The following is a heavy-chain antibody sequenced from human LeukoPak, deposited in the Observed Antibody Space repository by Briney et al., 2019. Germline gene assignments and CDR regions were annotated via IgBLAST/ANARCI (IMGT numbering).Heavy chain of an antibody. CDR1: GFSVGSTY. V-gene: IGHV3-11*01. Sequence: GGSLRLSCAASGFSVGSTYMSWVRQAPGKGLEGVSYISSSGSTIYYADSVKGRFTISRDNAKNSLYLQMNSLRAEDTAVYYCARDVGGPMDVWGQGTTVTVSS. J-gene: IGHJ6*02. D-gene: IGHD4-23*01. CDR2: ISSSGSTI. CDR3: ARDVGGPMDV.